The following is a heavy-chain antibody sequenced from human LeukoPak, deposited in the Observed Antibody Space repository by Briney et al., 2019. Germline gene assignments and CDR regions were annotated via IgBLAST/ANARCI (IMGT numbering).Heavy chain of an antibody. J-gene: IGHJ4*02. D-gene: IGHD2-15*01. CDR3: AKVGHCSGGSCYYFDY. V-gene: IGHV3-23*01. CDR1: GFTFSGYA. CDR2: ISGSGGST. Sequence: PGGSLRLSCAASGFTFSGYAMSWVRQAPGKGLEWVSAISGSGGSTYYADSVKGRFTISRDNSKNTLYLQMNSLRAEDTAVYYCAKVGHCSGGSCYYFDYWGQGTLVTVSS.